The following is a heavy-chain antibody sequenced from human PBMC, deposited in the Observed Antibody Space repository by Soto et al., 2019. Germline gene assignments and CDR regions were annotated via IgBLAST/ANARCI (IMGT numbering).Heavy chain of an antibody. CDR2: ISDSGDRT. Sequence: EVHLLESGGGLVQPGGSLRLSCAASEFTFSIFDMSWVRQAPGKGLEWVSMISDSGDRTYYAGSVRGRFTMSRDNSKNTVYLQMDSLRAEDTAVYYCIKGGWLDYWGQGTLGTVYS. D-gene: IGHD5-12*01. CDR1: EFTFSIFD. J-gene: IGHJ4*02. V-gene: IGHV3-23*01. CDR3: IKGGWLDY.